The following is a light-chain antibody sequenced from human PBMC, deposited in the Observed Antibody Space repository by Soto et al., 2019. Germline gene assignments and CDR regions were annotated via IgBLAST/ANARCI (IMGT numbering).Light chain of an antibody. CDR2: GSS. J-gene: IGKJ3*01. CDR3: HHYGPSPGFA. V-gene: IGKV3-20*01. Sequence: ELVLTQSPDPLSLSPGERATLSCRASQSVAGLYLAWYQQKPGQAPSLLIAGSSNRATSIPARCSGSRSGTDFTLTISSLEPEDFAVYYCHHYGPSPGFAFGPGTKVDI. CDR1: QSVAGLY.